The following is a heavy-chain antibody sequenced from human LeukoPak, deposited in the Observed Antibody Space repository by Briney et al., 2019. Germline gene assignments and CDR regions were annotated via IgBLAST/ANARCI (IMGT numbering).Heavy chain of an antibody. CDR1: GFTVSNNY. D-gene: IGHD3-3*01. V-gene: IGHV3-71*01. J-gene: IGHJ4*02. CDR3: CRQSTIFDY. CDR2: IRAKVNDGTA. Sequence: GGSLRLSCVASGFTVSNNYMSWVRQAPGKGLEWVAFIRAKVNDGTAEYAPSLQARLTISRDDSKSIVYLQMDSLKTEDTGVYYCCRQSTIFDYWGQGALVTVSP.